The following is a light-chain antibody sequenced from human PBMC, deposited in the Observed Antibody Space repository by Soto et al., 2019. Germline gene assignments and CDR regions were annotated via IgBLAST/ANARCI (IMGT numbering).Light chain of an antibody. Sequence: EIVMTQSPATLSVSPGERATLSCRASQSVSRYLAWYQQKPGQTPRLLIYDASNRAAGIPARFSGSGSGTDFTLTISSLEPEDFAVYYCQQRSNRPLTFGGGTKVDIK. CDR1: QSVSRY. J-gene: IGKJ4*01. CDR2: DAS. CDR3: QQRSNRPLT. V-gene: IGKV3-11*01.